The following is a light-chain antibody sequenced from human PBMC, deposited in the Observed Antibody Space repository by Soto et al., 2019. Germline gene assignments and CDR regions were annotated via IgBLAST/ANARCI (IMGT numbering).Light chain of an antibody. CDR1: QTLSSW. CDR3: QHYNSYSEA. Sequence: DIQMTQSPSPVSGSVGDRVTITCRTTQTLSSWLAWYQQKPGKAPKLLFYKASTLKSGVPSSFSGSGSGTEFTLTISSLQPDDFATYYCQHYNSYSEAFGQGTKVDIK. V-gene: IGKV1-5*03. J-gene: IGKJ1*01. CDR2: KAS.